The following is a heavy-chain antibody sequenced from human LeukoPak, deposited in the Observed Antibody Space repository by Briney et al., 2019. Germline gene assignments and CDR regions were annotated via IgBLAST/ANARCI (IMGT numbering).Heavy chain of an antibody. CDR2: INHSGST. J-gene: IGHJ6*03. D-gene: IGHD3-10*01. CDR3: ARRQTYGSRYYYMDV. V-gene: IGHV4-34*01. Sequence: ASETLSLTCAVYGGSFSGYYWSWIRQPPGKGLEWIGEINHSGSTNYNPSLKSRVTISVDTSKNQFSLKLSSVTAADTAVYYCARRQTYGSRYYYMDVWGKGTTVTISS. CDR1: GGSFSGYY.